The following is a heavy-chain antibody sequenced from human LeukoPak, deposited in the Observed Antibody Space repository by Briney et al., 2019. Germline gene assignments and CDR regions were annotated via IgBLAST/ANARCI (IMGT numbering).Heavy chain of an antibody. D-gene: IGHD4-11*01. V-gene: IGHV3-23*01. Sequence: GGSLRLSCAASGFTFSNYWMSWVRQAPEKGLEWVSVITSDGGSTHYAASVKGRFTVTRDNSKNTLYLQMNSLRAEDTAVYYCAKGPNGDSNYFFDYWGQGTLVTVSS. CDR1: GFTFSNYW. CDR3: AKGPNGDSNYFFDY. J-gene: IGHJ4*02. CDR2: ITSDGGST.